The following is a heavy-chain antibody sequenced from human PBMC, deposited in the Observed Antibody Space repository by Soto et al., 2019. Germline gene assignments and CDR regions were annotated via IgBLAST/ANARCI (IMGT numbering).Heavy chain of an antibody. CDR3: ARISWNGWARYLDY. CDR1: GGSFSGYY. D-gene: IGHD6-13*01. V-gene: IGHV4-34*01. Sequence: SGTLSLTYAVYGGSFSGYYRSWIRQPPWRWLEWTWEINHSGSTNYNPCLKSRVTISVDTSKNQFSLKLSSVTAADSAVYFCARISWNGWARYLDYWGQGTLVTVSS. CDR2: INHSGST. J-gene: IGHJ4*02.